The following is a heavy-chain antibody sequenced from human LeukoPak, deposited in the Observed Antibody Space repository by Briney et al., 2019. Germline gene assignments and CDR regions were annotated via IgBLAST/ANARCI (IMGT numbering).Heavy chain of an antibody. CDR1: GYSFSSYW. CDR3: ASRPHYYDSGRGWYFDL. Sequence: GESLQISCQGSGYSFSSYWIGWVRQMPGKSREGMGIIYPGDSDIRYSPSFQRQGTISADKSINTAYLQWSSLQASDTAMYYCASRPHYYDSGRGWYFDLWGSGTLVTVSS. V-gene: IGHV5-51*01. J-gene: IGHJ2*01. D-gene: IGHD3-10*01. CDR2: IYPGDSDI.